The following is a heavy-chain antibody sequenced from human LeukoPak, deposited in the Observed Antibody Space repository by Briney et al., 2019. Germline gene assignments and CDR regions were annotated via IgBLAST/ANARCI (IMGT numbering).Heavy chain of an antibody. D-gene: IGHD2-2*02. J-gene: IGHJ4*02. V-gene: IGHV4-59*01. CDR2: FYNSGST. Sequence: PSETLSLTCTVSGGSISSYYWSWMRHPPGGGLVWLGCFYNSGSTNYNTYLKSRVTISVNTTNNQYALKLNSVTAADTAGYDCAFERYCASTSCDNNFDYWGQGTLVTVSS. CDR1: GGSISSYY. CDR3: AFERYCASTSCDNNFDY.